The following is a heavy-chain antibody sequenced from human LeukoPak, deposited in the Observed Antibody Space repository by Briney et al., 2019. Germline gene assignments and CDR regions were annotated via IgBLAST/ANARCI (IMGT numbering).Heavy chain of an antibody. CDR3: VRDHHRRLYDSQARDTFDI. J-gene: IGHJ3*02. Sequence: GGSLRLSCAASGFTFSSYGMHWVRQAPGKGLEWVAVISYDGSNKYYADSVKGRFTISRDNSKNTLYLQMNSLRAEDTAVYYCVRDHHRRLYDSQARDTFDIWGQGTMVTVSS. V-gene: IGHV3-30*03. D-gene: IGHD3-22*01. CDR1: GFTFSSYG. CDR2: ISYDGSNK.